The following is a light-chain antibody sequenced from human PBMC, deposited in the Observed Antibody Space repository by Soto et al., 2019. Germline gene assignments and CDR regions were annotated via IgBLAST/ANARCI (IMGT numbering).Light chain of an antibody. CDR2: GSS. CDR3: QQYNDWQPKRT. Sequence: EVVMTQSPVTLSVSPGERATLSCRARQSITTNLAWSQQKPGQAPRLLIYGSSTRATGVPARFSGSGSGTHFTLTLNSLQSEDFAVYYCQQYNDWQPKRTFGQGTRVDFK. J-gene: IGKJ1*01. V-gene: IGKV3-15*01. CDR1: QSITTN.